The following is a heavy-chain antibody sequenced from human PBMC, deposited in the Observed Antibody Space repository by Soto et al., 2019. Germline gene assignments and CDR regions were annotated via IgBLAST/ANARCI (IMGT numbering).Heavy chain of an antibody. CDR3: ERNRSLEEQQPVFRGINGMDV. D-gene: IGHD6-13*01. CDR1: GYSFTSYW. Sequence: GESLKISCKGSGYSFTSYWIGWVRQMPGKGLEWMGIIYPGDSDTRYSPSFQGQVTISADKSISTAYLQWSSLKAPDTAMYYCERNRSLEEQQPVFRGINGMDVWGQGPTVTVSS. CDR2: IYPGDSDT. V-gene: IGHV5-51*01. J-gene: IGHJ6*02.